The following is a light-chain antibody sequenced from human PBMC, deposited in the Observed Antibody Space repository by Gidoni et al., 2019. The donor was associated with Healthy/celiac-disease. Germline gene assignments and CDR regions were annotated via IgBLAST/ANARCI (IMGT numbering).Light chain of an antibody. J-gene: IGKJ4*01. CDR2: DAS. CDR1: QSVSSY. V-gene: IGKV3-11*01. Sequence: EIVLTQSPATLSLSPGERATLSCRASQSVSSYLAWYQQKPGQAPRLLIYDASNRATGIPARFIGSGSGTDFTLTSSSLEPEDFAVYYCQQRSNWALTFGGGTKVEIK. CDR3: QQRSNWALT.